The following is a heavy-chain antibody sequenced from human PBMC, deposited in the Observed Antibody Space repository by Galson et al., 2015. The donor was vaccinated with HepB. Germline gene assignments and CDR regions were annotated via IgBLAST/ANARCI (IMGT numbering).Heavy chain of an antibody. J-gene: IGHJ4*02. D-gene: IGHD3-3*01. Sequence: SLRLSCAASGFTFSNAWMSWVRQAPGKGLEWVGRIKSKTDGGTTDYAAPVKGRFTISRDDSKNTLYLQMNSLKTEDTAVYYCTTDWFRDWWDHDFWSGPLDYWGQGTLVTVSS. CDR2: IKSKTDGGTT. CDR3: TTDWFRDWWDHDFWSGPLDY. CDR1: GFTFSNAW. V-gene: IGHV3-15*01.